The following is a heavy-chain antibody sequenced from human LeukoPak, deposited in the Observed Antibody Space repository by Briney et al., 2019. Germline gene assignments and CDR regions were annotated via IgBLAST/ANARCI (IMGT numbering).Heavy chain of an antibody. CDR3: ARMSGSYPGYYYYYYMDV. J-gene: IGHJ6*03. Sequence: SVKVSCKASGGTFSSYAISWVRQAPGQGLEWMGGIIPIFGTANYAQKFQGRVTITADKSTSTAYMELSSLRSEDTAVYYCARMSGSYPGYYYYYYMDVWGKGTTVTVSS. CDR2: IIPIFGTA. D-gene: IGHD1-26*01. CDR1: GGTFSSYA. V-gene: IGHV1-69*06.